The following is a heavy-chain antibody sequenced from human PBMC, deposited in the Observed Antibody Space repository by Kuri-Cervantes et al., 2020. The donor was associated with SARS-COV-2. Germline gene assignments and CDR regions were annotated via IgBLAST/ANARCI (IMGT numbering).Heavy chain of an antibody. D-gene: IGHD3-22*01. CDR2: MNTTGSA. CDR1: DGSISSGSYY. J-gene: IGHJ4*02. V-gene: IGHV4-61*09. CDR3: AGALAYYSDSSGFTYYFDV. Sequence: LRLSCTVSDGSISSGSYYWSWIRQPAGKGLEWIGDMNTTGSANYNPSLRSRFTISVDTSKNQFSLKLTSVTAADTAVYYCAGALAYYSDSSGFTYYFDVWGQGTKVTVSS.